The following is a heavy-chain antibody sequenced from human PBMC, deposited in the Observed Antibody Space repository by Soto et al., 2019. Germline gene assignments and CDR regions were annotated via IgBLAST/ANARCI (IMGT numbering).Heavy chain of an antibody. J-gene: IGHJ3*02. V-gene: IGHV3-30*18. D-gene: IGHD3-3*01. CDR1: GFTFSSYG. Sequence: PGGSLRLSCAASGFTFSSYGMHWVRQAPGKGLEWVAVISYDGSNKYYADSVKGRFTISRDNSKNTLYLQMNSLRAEDTAVYYCAKDRETIFGVVITVGDAFDTWGQRTMVTVSS. CDR2: ISYDGSNK. CDR3: AKDRETIFGVVITVGDAFDT.